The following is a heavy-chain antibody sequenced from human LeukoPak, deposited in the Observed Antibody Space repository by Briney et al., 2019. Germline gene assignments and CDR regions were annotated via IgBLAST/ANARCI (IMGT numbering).Heavy chain of an antibody. CDR1: GFTFSSYA. V-gene: IGHV3-30*04. CDR2: ISYDGSSK. Sequence: GGSLRLSCAASGFTFSSYAMHWVRQAPGKGLEWVAVISYDGSSKYYADSVKGRFTISRDNSKNTLYLQMNSLRAEDTAVYYCARDMTRPRYYYYGMDVWGQGTTVTVSS. D-gene: IGHD4-11*01. CDR3: ARDMTRPRYYYYGMDV. J-gene: IGHJ6*02.